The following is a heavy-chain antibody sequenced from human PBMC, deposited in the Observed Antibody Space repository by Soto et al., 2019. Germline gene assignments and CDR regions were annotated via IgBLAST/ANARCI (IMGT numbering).Heavy chain of an antibody. D-gene: IGHD3-22*01. CDR3: SRSSDDSSGYYPGY. CDR1: GYTFTSYG. V-gene: IGHV1-18*01. Sequence: ASVKVSCKASGYTFTSYGISWVRQAPGQGLEWMGWINAYNGNTNYAQNFQGRATMTTDTSTSTVYMELRSLRSDDTAVYYCSRSSDDSSGYYPGYWGQGNLVTVSS. J-gene: IGHJ4*02. CDR2: INAYNGNT.